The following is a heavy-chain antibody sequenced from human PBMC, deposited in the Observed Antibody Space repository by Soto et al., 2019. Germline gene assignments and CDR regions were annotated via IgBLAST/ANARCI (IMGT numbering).Heavy chain of an antibody. V-gene: IGHV3-73*02. J-gene: IGHJ6*02. CDR2: IRSKPNNYAT. D-gene: IGHD4-4*01. CDR1: GFTFSGSA. Sequence: EVQLVESGGGLVQPGESLRLSCAASGFTFSGSAMHWVRQAPGKGLEWVGRIRSKPNNYATAYAASVKGRFSISRDDSKNTAYLKVNGLKTEDTAVYYCSGGQNDYNYYYYSPMDVGGRGTTVTVSS. CDR3: SGGQNDYNYYYYSPMDV.